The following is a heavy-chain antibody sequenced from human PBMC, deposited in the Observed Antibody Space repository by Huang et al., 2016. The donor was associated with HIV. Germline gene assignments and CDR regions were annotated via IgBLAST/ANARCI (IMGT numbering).Heavy chain of an antibody. J-gene: IGHJ5*02. CDR2: SITNCGTA. CDR1: GGTFSSYA. Sequence: QVLLVQSGAEVRKPGSSVKVSCPALGGTFSSYAISWVRQVPGQGLEWMGGSITNCGTANYTQKFQGRVTSTVDEATNTGYMELTRLTSEDTAVYYCARTAYSYGFRQGYNWFDPWGQGTPVTVSS. V-gene: IGHV1-69*13. D-gene: IGHD5-18*01. CDR3: ARTAYSYGFRQGYNWFDP.